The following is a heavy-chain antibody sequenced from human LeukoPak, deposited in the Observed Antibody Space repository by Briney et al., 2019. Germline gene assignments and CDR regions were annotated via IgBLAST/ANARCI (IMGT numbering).Heavy chain of an antibody. D-gene: IGHD5-24*01. CDR2: INPNSGGT. CDR1: GYTFTHYY. Sequence: ASVTVSYMASGYTFTHYYMHWVGQAPGQGREWMGWINPNSGGTNYAQKFQGRVTMTRDTSISTAYMELSRLRSDDTAVYYCARDRRRDGYNSGDYLGYFDLWGRGTLVTVSS. J-gene: IGHJ2*01. V-gene: IGHV1-2*02. CDR3: ARDRRRDGYNSGDYLGYFDL.